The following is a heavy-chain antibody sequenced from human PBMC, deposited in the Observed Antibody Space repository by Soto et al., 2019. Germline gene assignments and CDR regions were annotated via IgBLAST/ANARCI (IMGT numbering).Heavy chain of an antibody. Sequence: SSETLSLTCTVSGGSISSYYWSWIRQPPGKGLEWIGYIYYSGSTNYNPSLKSRVTISVDTSKNQFSLKLSSVTAADTAVYYCARGHYYYVWGSYRYPPYFDYWGQGTLVTVSS. CDR3: ARGHYYYVWGSYRYPPYFDY. J-gene: IGHJ4*02. CDR1: GGSISSYY. V-gene: IGHV4-59*01. CDR2: IYYSGST. D-gene: IGHD3-16*02.